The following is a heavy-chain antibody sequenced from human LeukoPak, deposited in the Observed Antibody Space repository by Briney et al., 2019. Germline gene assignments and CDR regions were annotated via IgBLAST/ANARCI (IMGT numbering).Heavy chain of an antibody. Sequence: SSETLSLTCAVYGGSFSGYYWSWLRQPPGKGLEWIGEINHSGSTNYNPSLKSRVTISVDTSKNQFSLKLSSVTAADTAVYYCARTRPDIVVVPAAISQRGYYYYYYYMDVWGKGTTVTVSS. CDR1: GGSFSGYY. J-gene: IGHJ6*03. V-gene: IGHV4-34*01. CDR2: INHSGST. D-gene: IGHD2-2*02. CDR3: ARTRPDIVVVPAAISQRGYYYYYYYMDV.